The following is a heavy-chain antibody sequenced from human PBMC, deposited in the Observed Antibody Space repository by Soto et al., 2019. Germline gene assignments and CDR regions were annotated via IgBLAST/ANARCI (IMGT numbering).Heavy chain of an antibody. V-gene: IGHV1-69*01. CDR3: ARPIYYDSVSYWYFDL. D-gene: IGHD3-22*01. Sequence: QVQLVQSGAEVKKPGSSVKVSCKASGGTFSSYAISWVRQAPGQGLEWMGGIIPIFGTANYAQKYQGRVTITADESTSTAYMELSSLRSEDTAVYYCARPIYYDSVSYWYFDLWGRGTLVTVSS. CDR1: GGTFSSYA. CDR2: IIPIFGTA. J-gene: IGHJ2*01.